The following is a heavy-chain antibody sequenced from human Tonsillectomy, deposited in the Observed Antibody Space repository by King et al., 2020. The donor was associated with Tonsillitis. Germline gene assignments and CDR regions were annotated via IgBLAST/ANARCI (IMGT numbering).Heavy chain of an antibody. Sequence: VQLVESGGGVVQPGGSLRLSCAASGFIFSSYGMHWVRQAPGKGLEWVAFIRYDGSNKYYADSVKGRFTISRDNSKNTLYLQMNSLRAEDTAVYYCAKGNRGLLRDGDYFYFDYWGQGTLVTVSS. CDR1: GFIFSSYG. D-gene: IGHD4-17*01. V-gene: IGHV3-30*02. CDR2: IRYDGSNK. J-gene: IGHJ4*02. CDR3: AKGNRGLLRDGDYFYFDY.